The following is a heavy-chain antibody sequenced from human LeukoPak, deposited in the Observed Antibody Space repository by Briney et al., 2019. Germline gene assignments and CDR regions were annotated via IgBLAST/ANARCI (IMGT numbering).Heavy chain of an antibody. CDR1: GFTFSSYG. D-gene: IGHD3-10*01. CDR2: IWYDGSNK. V-gene: IGHV3-33*01. J-gene: IGHJ4*02. CDR3: ARNMVRGVTAEKGAFDS. Sequence: GRSLRLSCAASGFTFSSYGMHWVRQAPCKGLEWVAVIWYDGSNKYYADSVKGRFTFSRDNSKNTLYLQMNSLRAEDTAVYYCARNMVRGVTAEKGAFDSWGQGTLVTVSS.